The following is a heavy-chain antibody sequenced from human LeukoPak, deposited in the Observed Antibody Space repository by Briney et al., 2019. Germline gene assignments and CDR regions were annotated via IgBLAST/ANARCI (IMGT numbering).Heavy chain of an antibody. CDR2: IYHSGST. J-gene: IGHJ4*02. CDR3: ARSDYYGSGSYSFDY. V-gene: IGHV4-34*01. Sequence: PSETLSLTCAVYGGSFSGYYWSWIRQPPGKGLEWIGEIYHSGSTNYNPSLKSRVTISVDKSKNQFSLKLSSVTAADTAVYYCARSDYYGSGSYSFDYWGQGTLVTVSS. CDR1: GGSFSGYY. D-gene: IGHD3-10*01.